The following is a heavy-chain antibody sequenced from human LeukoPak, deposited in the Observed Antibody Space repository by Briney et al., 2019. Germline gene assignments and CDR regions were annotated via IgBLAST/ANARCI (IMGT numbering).Heavy chain of an antibody. CDR3: ARRGNSSSSFWYFDL. D-gene: IGHD6-6*01. V-gene: IGHV1-18*01. J-gene: IGHJ2*01. Sequence: ASVKVSCKASGGTFSSYAISWVRQAPGQGLEWMGWISAYNGNTNYAQKLQGRVTMTTDTSTSTAYMELRSLRSDDTAVYYCARRGNSSSSFWYFDLWGRGTLVTVSS. CDR1: GGTFSSYA. CDR2: ISAYNGNT.